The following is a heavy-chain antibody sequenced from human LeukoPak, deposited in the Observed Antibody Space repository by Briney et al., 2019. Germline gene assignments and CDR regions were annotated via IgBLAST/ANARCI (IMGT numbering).Heavy chain of an antibody. CDR1: GGSISSYY. J-gene: IGHJ4*02. CDR3: AEDIGSYQRAIGY. CDR2: LYNSGST. D-gene: IGHD1-26*01. V-gene: IGHV4-59*01. Sequence: PSETLSLTYTASGGSISSYYWSWIRQPPGKGLEWIGYLYNSGSTNYNPSLKSRVTISVDTSKKQFSLKLSSVTAADTAVYYCAEDIGSYQRAIGYWGQGTLVTVSS.